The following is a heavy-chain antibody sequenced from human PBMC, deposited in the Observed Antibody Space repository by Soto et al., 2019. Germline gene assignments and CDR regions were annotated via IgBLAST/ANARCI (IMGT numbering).Heavy chain of an antibody. J-gene: IGHJ4*02. D-gene: IGHD6-19*01. V-gene: IGHV3-9*01. CDR1: GFTFDDYA. Sequence: EVQLVESGGGLVQPGRSLRLSCAASGFTFDDYAMHWVRQAPGKGLEWVSGISWNSGSIGYADSVKGRFTISRDNAKNSLHLQMNSLRAEDTALYYCAQDRGLVLSFYFDYWGQGTLVTVSS. CDR2: ISWNSGSI. CDR3: AQDRGLVLSFYFDY.